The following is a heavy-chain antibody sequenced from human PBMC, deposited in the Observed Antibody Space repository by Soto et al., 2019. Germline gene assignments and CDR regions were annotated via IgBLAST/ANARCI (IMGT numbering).Heavy chain of an antibody. J-gene: IGHJ4*02. CDR2: IYYSGST. V-gene: IGHV4-39*01. CDR1: GGSISSSSYY. CDR3: ANNLGYCSSTSCPFPRPGPLIAAAGQFDY. D-gene: IGHD2-2*01. Sequence: SETLSLTCTVSGGSISSSSYYWGWIRQPPGKGLEWIGSIYYSGSTYYNPSLKSRVTISVDTSKNQFSLKLSSVTAADTAVYYCANNLGYCSSTSCPFPRPGPLIAAAGQFDYWGQGTLVTVSS.